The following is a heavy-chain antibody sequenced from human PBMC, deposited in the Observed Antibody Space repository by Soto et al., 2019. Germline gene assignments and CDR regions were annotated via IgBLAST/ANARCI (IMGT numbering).Heavy chain of an antibody. CDR1: GGTFSSYA. V-gene: IGHV1-69*01. CDR2: IIPIFGTA. D-gene: IGHD1-7*01. CDR3: ARDRVVVGTTRYYGMDV. Sequence: QVQLVQSGAEVKKPGSSVKVSCKASGGTFSSYAISWVRQAPGQGLEWMGGIIPIFGTANYAQKFQGRVTITAAESTSTAYMELSSLRSEDTAVFYCARDRVVVGTTRYYGMDVWGQGTTVTVSS. J-gene: IGHJ6*02.